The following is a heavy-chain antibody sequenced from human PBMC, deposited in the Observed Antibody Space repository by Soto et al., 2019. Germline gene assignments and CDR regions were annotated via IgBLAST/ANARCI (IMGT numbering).Heavy chain of an antibody. CDR3: AKYLQGRYGMDV. V-gene: IGHV3-23*01. J-gene: IGHJ6*01. Sequence: EVQLLESGGGLVQPGGSLRLSCAASGFTFSSYAMSWVRQAPGKGLEWVSAISGSGGSTYHADSVKGRFTISRDNSKNTLNMQMNSLKVEDAAVYHCAKYLQGRYGMDVWGQGTTVTVSS. CDR2: ISGSGGST. CDR1: GFTFSSYA.